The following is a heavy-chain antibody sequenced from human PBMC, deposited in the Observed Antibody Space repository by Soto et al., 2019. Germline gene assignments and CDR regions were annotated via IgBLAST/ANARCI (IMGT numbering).Heavy chain of an antibody. D-gene: IGHD5-12*01. CDR3: AGNSGYEFDS. CDR1: GGSISSGGYS. V-gene: IGHV4-30-2*01. J-gene: IGHJ4*02. Sequence: SQTLSLTCAVSGGSISSGGYSWSWIRHPPGKGLEWIGFIYHNGSTYYNPSLKSRVTISVDRAKNQFSLKVSSVTAADTAVYYCAGNSGYEFDSWGQGTLVTVSS. CDR2: IYHNGST.